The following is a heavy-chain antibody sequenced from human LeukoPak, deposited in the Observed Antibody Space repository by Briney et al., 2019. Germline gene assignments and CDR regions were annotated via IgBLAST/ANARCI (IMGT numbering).Heavy chain of an antibody. CDR1: GFIFREFS. Sequence: RGGSLRLSCAASGFIFREFSMHWGRHGPGKGVEWVSLISGDGGVTHYAASWRGRFTISRDNDKSSLFLQMNSLRVEDTAFYYCAKGNNSLSYNFDYWGQGTLVTVSS. D-gene: IGHD2/OR15-2a*01. J-gene: IGHJ4*02. CDR3: AKGNNSLSYNFDY. CDR2: ISGDGGVT. V-gene: IGHV3-43*02.